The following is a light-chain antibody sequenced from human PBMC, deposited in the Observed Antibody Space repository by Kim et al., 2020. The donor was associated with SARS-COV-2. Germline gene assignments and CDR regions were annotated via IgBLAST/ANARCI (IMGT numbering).Light chain of an antibody. V-gene: IGLV2-14*01. Sequence: QSALTQPASVSGSPGQSITISCTGTSSDVGGYNYVSWYQQHPGKAHKLMIYDVSKRPSGVSNRFSGSKSGNTASLTISGLQAEDEADYYCSSYTSSSTYIFGTGTKV. CDR1: SSDVGGYNY. CDR3: SSYTSSSTYI. CDR2: DVS. J-gene: IGLJ1*01.